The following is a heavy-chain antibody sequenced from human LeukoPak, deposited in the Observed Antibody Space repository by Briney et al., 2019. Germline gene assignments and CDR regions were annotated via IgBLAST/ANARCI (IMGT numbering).Heavy chain of an antibody. V-gene: IGHV3-23*01. CDR3: AKDARRTFGLSSGLYRGSYYFDY. J-gene: IGHJ4*02. CDR2: NSGSGGST. CDR1: GFIFSSYG. Sequence: PGGSLRLSCAASGFIFSSYGMSWVRQAPGKGLEWVSANSGSGGSTYYADSGKGPFTIARANSKNPLYLQMNSLRAEDTAVYYCAKDARRTFGLSSGLYRGSYYFDYWGQGTLVTVSS. D-gene: IGHD6-19*01.